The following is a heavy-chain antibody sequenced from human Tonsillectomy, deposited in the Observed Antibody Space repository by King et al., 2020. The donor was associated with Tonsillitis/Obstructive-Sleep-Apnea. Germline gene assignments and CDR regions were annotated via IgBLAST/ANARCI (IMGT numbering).Heavy chain of an antibody. CDR3: AHRVLDTGVINGNYFNS. CDR2: SNVYNDNS. V-gene: IGHV1-18*01. Sequence: VQLVQSGPEVKKTGASVRVSCKATEYTLTTYGITWLRQAPGQGLEWMGNSNVYNDNSNYAQKFQGRVTMTADTGTSTATMELRSLTSDDTAVYFCAHRVLDTGVINGNYFNSWGQGTLVTVSS. CDR1: EYTLTTYG. J-gene: IGHJ4*02. D-gene: IGHD3-10*01.